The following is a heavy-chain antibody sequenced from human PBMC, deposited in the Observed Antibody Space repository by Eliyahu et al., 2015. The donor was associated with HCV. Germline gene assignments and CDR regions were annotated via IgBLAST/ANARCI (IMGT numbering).Heavy chain of an antibody. V-gene: IGHV3-30-3*01. CDR1: GFIFNXHA. D-gene: IGHD2-2*01. J-gene: IGHJ6*02. CDR3: SGVVVPAETRFQYLFGMDV. CDR2: VSHDGTSE. Sequence: QVHLVESGGGVVQPGXSLRLSCXASGFIFNXHAMYWVRQAPGKGLEWVASVSHDGTSEDYTDSVKGRFTISXDNSQNTLFLQMNSLRPEDTAVYYCSGVVVPAETRFQYLFGMDVWGQGTTVTVSS.